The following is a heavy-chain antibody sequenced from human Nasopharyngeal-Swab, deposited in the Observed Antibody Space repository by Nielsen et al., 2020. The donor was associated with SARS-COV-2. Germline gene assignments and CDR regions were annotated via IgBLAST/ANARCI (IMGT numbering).Heavy chain of an antibody. CDR1: GFTFSSYA. D-gene: IGHD3-10*01. Sequence: GGSLRLSCAASGFTFSSYAMSWVRQAPGKGLEWVSAISGSGGSTYYADSVKGRFTISRDNSKNTPYLQMNSLRAEDTAVYYCAKDVVRGVRFYWGQGTLVTVSS. CDR2: ISGSGGST. CDR3: AKDVVRGVRFY. V-gene: IGHV3-23*01. J-gene: IGHJ4*02.